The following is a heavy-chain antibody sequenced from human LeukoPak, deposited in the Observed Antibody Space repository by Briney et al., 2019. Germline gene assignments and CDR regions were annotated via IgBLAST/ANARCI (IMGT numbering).Heavy chain of an antibody. CDR1: GGSFSGYY. Sequence: SETLSLTCAVYGGSFSGYYWSWIRQPPGKGLEWIGEINHSGSTNYNPSLKSRVTISVDTSKNQFSLKLSSVTAADTAVYYCARHPTYYYDSSGYSQYYFDYWGQGTLVTVSS. J-gene: IGHJ4*02. V-gene: IGHV4-34*01. CDR2: INHSGST. D-gene: IGHD3-22*01. CDR3: ARHPTYYYDSSGYSQYYFDY.